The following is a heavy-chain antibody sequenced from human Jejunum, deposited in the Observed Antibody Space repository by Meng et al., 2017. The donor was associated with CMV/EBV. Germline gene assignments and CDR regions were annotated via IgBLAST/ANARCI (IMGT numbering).Heavy chain of an antibody. CDR3: AKLIDY. CDR2: ISTSETYI. V-gene: IGHV3-23*01. CDR1: DFTFSGYS. Sequence: LRLSCEASDFTFSGYSMSWVRQAPGKGLEWVSYISTSETYIYYADSVKGRFTISRDNSKNTLYLQMNSLRAEDTAVYYCAKLIDYWGQGTLVTVSS. J-gene: IGHJ4*02.